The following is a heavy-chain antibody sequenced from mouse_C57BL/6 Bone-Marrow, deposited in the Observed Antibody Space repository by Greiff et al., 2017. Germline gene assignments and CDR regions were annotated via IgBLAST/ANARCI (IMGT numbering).Heavy chain of an antibody. D-gene: IGHD2-4*01. V-gene: IGHV5-9-1*02. J-gene: IGHJ1*03. CDR2: ISSGGDYI. Sequence: EVQGVESGEGLVKPGGSLKLSCAASGFTFSSYAMSWVRQTPEKRLEWVAYISSGGDYIYYADTVKGRFTISRDNARNTLYLQMSSLKSEDTAMYYCTRSTMITTNWYFDVWGTGTTVTVSS. CDR3: TRSTMITTNWYFDV. CDR1: GFTFSSYA.